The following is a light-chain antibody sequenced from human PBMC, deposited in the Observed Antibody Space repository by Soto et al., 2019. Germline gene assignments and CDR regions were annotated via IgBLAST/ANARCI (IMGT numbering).Light chain of an antibody. CDR3: QQSYIPPPYT. J-gene: IGKJ2*01. CDR1: QSVSNY. CDR2: AAS. V-gene: IGKV1-39*01. Sequence: DIQMTQSPSSLFASVGDRVTITCRASQSVSNYLNWYQQKPGKAPKLLISAASSLQSGVPSRFSGSGSGTDFTLTISSLQPEDFATYFCQQSYIPPPYTFGQGTKVDMK.